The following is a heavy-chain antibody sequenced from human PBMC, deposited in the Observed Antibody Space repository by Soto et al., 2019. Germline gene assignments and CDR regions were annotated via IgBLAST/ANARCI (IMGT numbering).Heavy chain of an antibody. CDR3: EGRDDPFHV. V-gene: IGHV3-33*01. Sequence: QVQLVESGGGVVQPGTSLRLSCVATGFTFSNYGIHWVRQAPGRGLEWVAVIWHDGSQKYLTDSVRGRFTISRDNSKNTVYFQMNSLRVEDTAVYYCEGRDDPFHVWGQGTMVTVSS. J-gene: IGHJ3*01. CDR1: GFTFSNYG. CDR2: IWHDGSQK.